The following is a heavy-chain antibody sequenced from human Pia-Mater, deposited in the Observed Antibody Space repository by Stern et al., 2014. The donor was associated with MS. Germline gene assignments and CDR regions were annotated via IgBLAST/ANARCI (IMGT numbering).Heavy chain of an antibody. CDR2: INSDGSST. D-gene: IGHD2-21*02. Sequence: VQLVESGGGLVQPGGSLRLSCAASGFTFSSYWMHWVRQAPGKGLVWVSRINSDGSSTSYADSVKGRFTISRDNAKNTLCLQMNSLRAEDTAVYYCARDPSYCGGDCYANWFDPWGQGTLVTVSS. J-gene: IGHJ5*02. V-gene: IGHV3-74*01. CDR1: GFTFSSYW. CDR3: ARDPSYCGGDCYANWFDP.